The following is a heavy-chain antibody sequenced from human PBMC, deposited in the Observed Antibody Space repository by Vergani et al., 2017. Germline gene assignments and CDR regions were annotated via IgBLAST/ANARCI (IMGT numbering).Heavy chain of an antibody. V-gene: IGHV3-33*08. D-gene: IGHD7-27*01. Sequence: VQLLESGGGLVQPGGSLRLSCAASGFTFSSYGMHWVRQAPGKGLEWVAVIWYDGSNKYYADSVKGRFTISRDNSKNTLYLQMNSLRAEDTAVYYCALPRSGFRDWGQGTLVTVSS. CDR1: GFTFSSYG. CDR2: IWYDGSNK. J-gene: IGHJ4*02. CDR3: ALPRSGFRD.